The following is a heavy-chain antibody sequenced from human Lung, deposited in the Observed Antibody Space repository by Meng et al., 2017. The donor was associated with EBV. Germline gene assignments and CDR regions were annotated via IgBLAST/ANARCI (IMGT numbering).Heavy chain of an antibody. CDR2: ISYDGKKT. V-gene: IGHV3-30*04. Sequence: QGQLVESGGGVVQPGTSLRLSCAASGFTFSAYAMHWVRQAPGKGLEWVATISYDGKKTYFADSVKGRFTISRDNSKTTLSLQMDSLTGDDTAVYFCAKDLYTSGWRGHFVDWGQGTLVTVSS. J-gene: IGHJ4*02. D-gene: IGHD6-19*01. CDR1: GFTFSAYA. CDR3: AKDLYTSGWRGHFVD.